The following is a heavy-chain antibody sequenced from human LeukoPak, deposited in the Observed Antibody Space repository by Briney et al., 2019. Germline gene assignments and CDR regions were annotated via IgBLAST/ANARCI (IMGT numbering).Heavy chain of an antibody. V-gene: IGHV1-46*01. CDR3: ARAGHRDCSGGSCYYH. D-gene: IGHD2-15*01. CDR2: INPSGGST. CDR1: GYTFTSYD. Sequence: GASVKVSCKASGYTFTSYDINWVRQAPGQGLEWMGIINPSGGSTSYAQKFQGRVTMTRDTSTSTVYMELSSLRSEDTAVYYCARAGHRDCSGGSCYYHWGQGTLVTVSS. J-gene: IGHJ5*02.